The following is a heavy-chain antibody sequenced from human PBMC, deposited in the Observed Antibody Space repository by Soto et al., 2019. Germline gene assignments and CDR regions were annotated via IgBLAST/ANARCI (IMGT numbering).Heavy chain of an antibody. CDR1: GGSISSGDSY. CDR2: ISNSGNT. Sequence: QVQLQESGPGLVKPSQTLSLTCTVSGGSISSGDSYWNWIRQPPGKGLEWIGYISNSGNTYYNPSLKSRVPISVDTSMHEFSLKLTSMIAADTAVYYCARGSFELAFDYWGQGTLVTVSS. CDR3: ARGSFELAFDY. J-gene: IGHJ4*02. D-gene: IGHD3-10*01. V-gene: IGHV4-30-4*01.